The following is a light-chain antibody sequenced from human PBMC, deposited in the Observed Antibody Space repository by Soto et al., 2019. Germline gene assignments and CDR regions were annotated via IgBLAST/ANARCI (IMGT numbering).Light chain of an antibody. CDR1: QSVYTY. CDR3: QQRNVWPPVT. J-gene: IGKJ5*01. CDR2: GAS. Sequence: EVVLSQSPATVSLSPGERATLSCRASQSVYTYLAWYQQKPVQAPMLLICGASPMATGIPDRFSGSGSGTDLTLTISRLEPEDSAVYYCQQRNVWPPVTFGQGTRLEIK. V-gene: IGKV3-11*01.